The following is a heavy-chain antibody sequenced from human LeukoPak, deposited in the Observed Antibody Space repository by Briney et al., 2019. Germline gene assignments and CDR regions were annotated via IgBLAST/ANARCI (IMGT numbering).Heavy chain of an antibody. CDR1: GGSIGSGYN. D-gene: IGHD2-21*02. Sequence: PSETLSLTCTVFGGSIGSGYNWAWIRQPPGKGLEWIGSIHYGGTTHYNPSLQSRVTISADTSKNQFALDLRSVTAADTAVYYCTRDIGDFVSDFWGQGTLVTVSS. CDR3: TRDIGDFVSDF. V-gene: IGHV4-39*02. J-gene: IGHJ4*02. CDR2: IHYGGTT.